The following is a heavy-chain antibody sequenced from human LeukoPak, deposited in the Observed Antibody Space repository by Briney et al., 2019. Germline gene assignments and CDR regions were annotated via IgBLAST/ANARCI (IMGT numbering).Heavy chain of an antibody. Sequence: PSETLSLTCTVSGGSISSYYWSWIRQPPGEGLEWIGYIYYSGSANYNPSLKSRVTISVDTSKNQFSLKLSSVTAADTAVYYCARRPSSGASHNWFDPWGQGTLVTVSS. J-gene: IGHJ5*02. D-gene: IGHD3-10*01. CDR1: GGSISSYY. CDR3: ARRPSSGASHNWFDP. CDR2: IYYSGSA. V-gene: IGHV4-59*08.